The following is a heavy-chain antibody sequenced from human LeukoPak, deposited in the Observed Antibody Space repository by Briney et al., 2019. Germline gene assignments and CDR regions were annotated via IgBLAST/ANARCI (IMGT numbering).Heavy chain of an antibody. D-gene: IGHD3-10*01. CDR3: AKDPMVRGVGPFDY. J-gene: IGHJ4*02. V-gene: IGHV3-23*01. CDR2: ISGSGAST. CDR1: GFTFSSYA. Sequence: GGSLRLSCAASGFTFSSYAMSWVRQAPGKGLEWVSAISGSGASTYYADSVKGRFTISRDNSKNTLYLQMNSLRAEDTAVYYCAKDPMVRGVGPFDYWGQGTLVTVSS.